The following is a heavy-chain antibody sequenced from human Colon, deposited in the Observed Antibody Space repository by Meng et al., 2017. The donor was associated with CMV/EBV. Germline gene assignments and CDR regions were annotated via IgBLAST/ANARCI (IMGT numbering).Heavy chain of an antibody. CDR3: GRDPGLPNGIHV. J-gene: IGHJ6*02. Sequence: GESLKISWAASGFTFSNYWMSWVRQAPGKGLEWVSVIYGGGGTDYGDSVKGRFTISRDSSQNTVYLQMNGLRAEDTAVYYCGRDPGLPNGIHVWGQGTTVTVSS. CDR1: GFTFSNYW. V-gene: IGHV3-53*01. CDR2: IYGGGGT. D-gene: IGHD1-1*01.